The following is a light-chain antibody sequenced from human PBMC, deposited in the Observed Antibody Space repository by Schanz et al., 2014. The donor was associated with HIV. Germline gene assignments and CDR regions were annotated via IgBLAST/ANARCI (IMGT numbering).Light chain of an antibody. J-gene: IGKJ1*01. V-gene: IGKV3-20*01. Sequence: EIVLTQSPDTLSLSPGERATLSCRASQTVSSSFLAWYQQKPGQAPRVLIYGTSSRATGIPDRFSGGVSGTDFTLTISRVEPEDYAVYYCQQYGSSPWTFGQGTRVDVK. CDR3: QQYGSSPWT. CDR2: GTS. CDR1: QTVSSSF.